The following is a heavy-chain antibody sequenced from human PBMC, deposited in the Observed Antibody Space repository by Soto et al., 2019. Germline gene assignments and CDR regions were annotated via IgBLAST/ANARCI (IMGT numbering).Heavy chain of an antibody. Sequence: VQLVESGGDVVQPGRSLRLSCAGSGFSFSRFAIHWVRQAPGKGLEWVAVITYDGSNQYYADSVKGRFTVSRDNSRSTVYIQMNNLRSEDTAIYYCARLFGGYSGSHADEFDIWGQGTMVPVSS. J-gene: IGHJ3*02. CDR1: GFSFSRFA. D-gene: IGHD1-26*01. CDR3: ARLFGGYSGSHADEFDI. V-gene: IGHV3-30-3*01. CDR2: ITYDGSNQ.